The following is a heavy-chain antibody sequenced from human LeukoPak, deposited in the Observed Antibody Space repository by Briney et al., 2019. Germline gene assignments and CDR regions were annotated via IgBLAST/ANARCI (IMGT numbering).Heavy chain of an antibody. J-gene: IGHJ6*03. V-gene: IGHV7-4-1*02. Sequence: GASVKVSCKASGYTFTSYAMNWVRQAPGQGLEWMGWINTNTGNPTYAQGFTGRFVFSLDTSVSTAYLQISSLKAEDTAVYYCARGLVGATQRFYYYYMDVWGKGTTVTVSS. D-gene: IGHD1-26*01. CDR2: INTNTGNP. CDR3: ARGLVGATQRFYYYYMDV. CDR1: GYTFTSYA.